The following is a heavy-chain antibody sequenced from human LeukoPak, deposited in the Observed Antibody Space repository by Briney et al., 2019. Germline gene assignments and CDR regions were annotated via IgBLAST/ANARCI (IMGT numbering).Heavy chain of an antibody. CDR3: AGNPSSSWKTGFDY. V-gene: IGHV3-21*01. CDR1: GFTFSSYS. CDR2: ISSSSSYI. J-gene: IGHJ4*02. D-gene: IGHD6-13*01. Sequence: GGSLRLSCAVSGFTFSSYSMNWVRQAPGKGLEWVSSISSSSSYIYYADSVKGRFTISRDNAKNSLYLQMNSLRAEDTAVYYCAGNPSSSWKTGFDYWGQGTLVTVSS.